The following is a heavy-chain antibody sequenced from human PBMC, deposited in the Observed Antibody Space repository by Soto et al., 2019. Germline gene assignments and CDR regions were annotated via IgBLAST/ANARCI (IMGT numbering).Heavy chain of an antibody. CDR1: GFTFSSYA. J-gene: IGHJ4*02. Sequence: GGSLRLSCAASGFTFSSYAMSWVSQAPGKGLEWVSAISGSGGSTYYADSVKGRFTISRDNSKNTLYLQMNSLRAEDTAVYYCAKEKYDFWSGYYFDYWGQGTLVTVSS. CDR2: ISGSGGST. V-gene: IGHV3-23*01. D-gene: IGHD3-3*01. CDR3: AKEKYDFWSGYYFDY.